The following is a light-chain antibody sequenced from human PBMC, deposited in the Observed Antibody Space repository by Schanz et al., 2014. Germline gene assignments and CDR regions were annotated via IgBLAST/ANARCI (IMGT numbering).Light chain of an antibody. CDR3: AAWDDSLSGWV. Sequence: QSVLTQPPSASGPPGQRVTISCSGSSSNIGSNYVYWYQQLPGTAPKLLIYRNNQRPSGVPDRFSGSKSGTSASLAISGLRSEDEADYYCAAWDDSLSGWVFGGGTKVTVL. CDR2: RNN. CDR1: SSNIGSNY. V-gene: IGLV1-47*01. J-gene: IGLJ3*02.